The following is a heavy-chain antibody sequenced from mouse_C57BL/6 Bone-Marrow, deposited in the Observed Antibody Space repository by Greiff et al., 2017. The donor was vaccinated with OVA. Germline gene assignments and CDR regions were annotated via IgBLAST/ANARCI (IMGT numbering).Heavy chain of an antibody. CDR1: GYAFTNYL. CDR2: INPGSGGT. CDR3: AREITTVVATDWYFDV. D-gene: IGHD1-1*01. V-gene: IGHV1-54*01. Sequence: VQLQQSGAELVRPGTSVKVSCKASGYAFTNYLIEWVKQRPGQGLEWIGVINPGSGGTNYNEKFKGKATLTADKSSSTAYMQLSSLTSEDSAVYFCAREITTVVATDWYFDVWGTGTTVTVSS. J-gene: IGHJ1*03.